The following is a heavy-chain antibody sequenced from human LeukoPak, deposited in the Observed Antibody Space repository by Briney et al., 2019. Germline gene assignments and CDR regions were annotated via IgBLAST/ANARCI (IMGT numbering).Heavy chain of an antibody. J-gene: IGHJ4*02. Sequence: GGSLRLSCAASGFIFSDYYMSWIRQAPGKGLEWVSYISSSGSNKYYADSVKGRFTISRDNAKNSLYLQMDSLRAEGTAVYYCARESYSSGWYGDYWGQGTLVTVSS. D-gene: IGHD6-19*01. V-gene: IGHV3-11*01. CDR1: GFIFSDYY. CDR3: ARESYSSGWYGDY. CDR2: ISSSGSNK.